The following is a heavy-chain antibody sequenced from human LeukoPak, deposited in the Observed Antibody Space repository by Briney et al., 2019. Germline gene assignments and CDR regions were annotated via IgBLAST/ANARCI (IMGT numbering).Heavy chain of an antibody. CDR1: GFTVSSNY. Sequence: GGSLRLSCAVSGFTVSSNYMSWVRLAPGKGLGWVSVIYSGGSTCYADSVKGRFTIPRDNSKNTLYLQMNRQRAEDTAVYSCTRDPTESYDFWSGFPPMDVWGKGTPVTVSS. CDR3: TRDPTESYDFWSGFPPMDV. J-gene: IGHJ6*03. D-gene: IGHD3-3*01. CDR2: IYSGGST. V-gene: IGHV3-53*01.